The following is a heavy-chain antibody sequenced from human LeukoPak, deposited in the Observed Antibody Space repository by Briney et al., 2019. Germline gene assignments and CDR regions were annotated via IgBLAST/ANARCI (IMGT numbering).Heavy chain of an antibody. Sequence: GGSLRLSCAASGFTFSSYSMNWVRQAPGKGLEWVSSISSSSYIYYADSVKGRFTISRDNAKNSLYLQMNSLRAEDTGVYYCARDVVVTEIDYWGQGTLVTVSS. CDR3: ARDVVVTEIDY. J-gene: IGHJ4*02. V-gene: IGHV3-21*01. CDR1: GFTFSSYS. D-gene: IGHD2-21*02. CDR2: ISSSSYI.